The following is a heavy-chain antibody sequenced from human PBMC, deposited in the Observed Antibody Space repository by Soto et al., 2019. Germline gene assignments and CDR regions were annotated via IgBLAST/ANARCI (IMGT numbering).Heavy chain of an antibody. CDR3: AKDTAPGFYDANGHLDY. V-gene: IGHV3-9*01. CDR2: INWDSGDI. D-gene: IGHD2-8*01. J-gene: IGHJ4*02. Sequence: VQLVESGGGLLQPGGSRRLSCVVSGISFDDYAMHWVRQVPGKGLEWVSGINWDSGDIGYADSVKGRFTISRDNAKNSLYLQMNSLKTEDTALYYCAKDTAPGFYDANGHLDYWGQGTPVTVSS. CDR1: GISFDDYA.